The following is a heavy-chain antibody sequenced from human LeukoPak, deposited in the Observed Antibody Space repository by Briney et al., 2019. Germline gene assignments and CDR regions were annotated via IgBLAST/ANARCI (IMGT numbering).Heavy chain of an antibody. CDR3: ARIAVASRVIDY. Sequence: SQTLSLTCVISGDSVSRNSAAWNWIRQSPSGGLEWRGRTYYRSKWSSDYAVSVKGRITISPDTSKNQFSLQLNSVTPEDTAVYYCARIAVASRVIDYWGQGSLVTVSS. CDR1: GDSVSRNSAA. J-gene: IGHJ4*02. D-gene: IGHD6-13*01. CDR2: TYYRSKWSS. V-gene: IGHV6-1*01.